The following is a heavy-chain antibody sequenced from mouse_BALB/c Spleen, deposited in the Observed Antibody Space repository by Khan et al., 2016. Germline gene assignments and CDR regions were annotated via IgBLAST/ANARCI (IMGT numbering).Heavy chain of an antibody. CDR1: GFDFSRYW. CDR3: ARLYSYGSSDY. CDR2: INPDSSTI. D-gene: IGHD1-1*01. Sequence: EVKLLESGGGLVQPGGSLKLSCAASGFDFSRYWMSWVRQAPGKGLEWIGEINPDSSTINYTPSLKDKFIISRDNAKNTLYLQMSKVRSEDTALYYCARLYSYGSSDYWGQGPTLTVSS. J-gene: IGHJ2*01. V-gene: IGHV4-1*02.